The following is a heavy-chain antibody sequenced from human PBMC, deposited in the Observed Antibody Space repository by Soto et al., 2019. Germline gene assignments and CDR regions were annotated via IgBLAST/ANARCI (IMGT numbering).Heavy chain of an antibody. Sequence: GGSLRLSCAASGFTFSSYAMTWVRQAPGKGLEWVSAMSGGGTSYYTDSVKGRFTISRDNSKSTVYLDLSHLGADDSAVYYCAKGKNIVVGPGVIDYWGQGTVVTVSS. CDR2: MSGGGTS. CDR1: GFTFSSYA. V-gene: IGHV3-23*01. CDR3: AKGKNIVVGPGVIDY. D-gene: IGHD2-2*01. J-gene: IGHJ4*02.